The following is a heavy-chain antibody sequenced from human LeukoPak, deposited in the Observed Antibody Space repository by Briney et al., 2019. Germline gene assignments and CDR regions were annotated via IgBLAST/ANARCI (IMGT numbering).Heavy chain of an antibody. V-gene: IGHV3-21*01. D-gene: IGHD6-19*01. CDR3: ARVAQWLVPEGYYFYMDV. Sequence: GGSLGLSCAGSGFTFSRYSMNWFRQAPGKGLERVSSISSSSSYIFYADSVKGRFTISRDNANNSLYLQMSSLRAEDTAVYYCARVAQWLVPEGYYFYMDVWGKGTTVTVSS. CDR2: ISSSSSYI. J-gene: IGHJ6*03. CDR1: GFTFSRYS.